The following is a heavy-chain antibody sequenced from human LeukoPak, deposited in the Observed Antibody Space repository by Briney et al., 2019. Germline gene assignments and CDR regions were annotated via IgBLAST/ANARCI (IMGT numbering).Heavy chain of an antibody. D-gene: IGHD2-21*02. CDR3: ASLYCGGDCYLWGAFDI. CDR2: ISAYTGNT. J-gene: IGHJ3*02. Sequence: ASVKVSCKASGYTFTIYGIGWVRQAPGQGLEWMGWISAYTGNTNYAQKFQGRVTMTTDTSTSTAYMELRSLRSDDTAVYYCASLYCGGDCYLWGAFDIWGQGTMVTVSS. CDR1: GYTFTIYG. V-gene: IGHV1-18*01.